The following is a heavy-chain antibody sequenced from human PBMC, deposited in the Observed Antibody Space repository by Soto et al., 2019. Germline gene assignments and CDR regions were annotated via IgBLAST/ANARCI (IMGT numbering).Heavy chain of an antibody. CDR3: ARYARDYDIFLYYFDY. D-gene: IGHD3-9*01. CDR2: IDPSDSYT. V-gene: IGHV5-10-1*01. Sequence: PGESLKISCKGSGYSFTSYWISWVRQMPGKGLEWMGRIDPSDSYTNYSPSFQGHVTISADKSISTAYLQWSSLKASDTAMYYCARYARDYDIFLYYFDYWGQGTLVTVSS. J-gene: IGHJ4*02. CDR1: GYSFTSYW.